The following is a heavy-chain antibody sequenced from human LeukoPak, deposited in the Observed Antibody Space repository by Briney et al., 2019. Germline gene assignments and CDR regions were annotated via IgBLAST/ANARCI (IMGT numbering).Heavy chain of an antibody. CDR3: ARDVGGYYDSSGFDY. J-gene: IGHJ4*02. D-gene: IGHD3-22*01. CDR1: GYTFTGYY. Sequence: ASVKVSCKASGYTFTGYYMHWVRQAPGQGLEWMGWINPNSGGTNYAQKFQGRVTMTRDTSISTAYMELSRLRSDDTAVYYCARDVGGYYDSSGFDYWGQGTLVTVSS. CDR2: INPNSGGT. V-gene: IGHV1-2*02.